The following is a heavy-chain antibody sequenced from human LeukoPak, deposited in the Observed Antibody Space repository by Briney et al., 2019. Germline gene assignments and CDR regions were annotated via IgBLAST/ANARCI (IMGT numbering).Heavy chain of an antibody. CDR3: ARTCRDGYLYYFDY. D-gene: IGHD5-24*01. J-gene: IGHJ4*02. V-gene: IGHV1-69*13. Sequence: GASVKVSCKASGGTFSSYAISWVRQAPGQGLEWMGGIIPIFGTANYAQKFQGRVTITADESTSTAYMELSSLRSEDTAVYYCARTCRDGYLYYFDYWGQGTLVTVSS. CDR2: IIPIFGTA. CDR1: GGTFSSYA.